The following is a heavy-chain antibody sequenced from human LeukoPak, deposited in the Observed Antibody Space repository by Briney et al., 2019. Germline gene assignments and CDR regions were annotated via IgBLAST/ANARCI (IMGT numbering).Heavy chain of an antibody. Sequence: KTSETLSLTCTVSGGSISSSSYYWGWIRQPPGKGLEWIGSIYYSGSTYYNPSLKSRVAISVDTSKNQFSLKLSSVTAADTAVYYCARPYGSGSYVNYWGQGTLVTVSS. D-gene: IGHD3-10*01. CDR2: IYYSGST. V-gene: IGHV4-39*01. CDR1: GGSISSSSYY. CDR3: ARPYGSGSYVNY. J-gene: IGHJ4*02.